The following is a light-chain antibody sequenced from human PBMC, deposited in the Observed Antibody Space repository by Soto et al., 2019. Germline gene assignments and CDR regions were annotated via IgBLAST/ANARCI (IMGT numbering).Light chain of an antibody. Sequence: EVVLTQSPATLSLSPGEEATLSCRASQDINTYLGWYQQKPGQPPRLLIYDASNRASGIPARFSGGGSGTDFTLTISRLEPEDFAVFYCQQYGSSPWTFGQGTKVDIK. CDR2: DAS. CDR1: QDINTY. V-gene: IGKV3-20*01. J-gene: IGKJ1*01. CDR3: QQYGSSPWT.